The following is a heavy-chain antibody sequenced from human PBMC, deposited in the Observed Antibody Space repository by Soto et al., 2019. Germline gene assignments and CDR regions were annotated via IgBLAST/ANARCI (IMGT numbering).Heavy chain of an antibody. CDR3: ARSINGTTVAFDI. CDR1: GGSISSSNW. J-gene: IGHJ3*02. CDR2: IYHSGST. D-gene: IGHD1-7*01. V-gene: IGHV4-4*02. Sequence: SETLSLTCAVSGGSISSSNWWRWVRQPPGKGLEWIGEIYHSGSTNYNQSLKSRVTISVDKSKNQFSLKLSSVTAADTAVYYCARSINGTTVAFDIWGQGTMVTVSS.